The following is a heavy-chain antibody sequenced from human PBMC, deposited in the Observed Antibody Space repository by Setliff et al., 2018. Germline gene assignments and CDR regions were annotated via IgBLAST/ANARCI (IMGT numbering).Heavy chain of an antibody. D-gene: IGHD1-7*01. CDR3: VAVRWNYPTV. J-gene: IGHJ4*02. Sequence: QTGGSLRLSCAASGLTLSPYWMHWVRQVPGKGLVWVSRMNSDGSRISYADSVKGRFTISRDNAKNTLYLQMNSLRAEDTAVFYCVAVRWNYPTVWGQGTLVTVSS. V-gene: IGHV3-74*01. CDR2: MNSDGSRI. CDR1: GLTLSPYW.